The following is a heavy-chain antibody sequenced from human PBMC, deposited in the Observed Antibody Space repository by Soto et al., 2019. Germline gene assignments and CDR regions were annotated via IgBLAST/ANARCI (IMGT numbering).Heavy chain of an antibody. D-gene: IGHD2-15*01. Sequence: GGSLRLSCAASGFTFSSYAMGWVRQGPGKGLEWVAVVSIGGSTHYADSVRGRFAISRDNSKNTLSLQMNSLTAEDTAVYFCAKRRGAGGHFDYWGQGALVTVSS. CDR1: GFTFSSYA. CDR2: VSIGGST. J-gene: IGHJ4*02. V-gene: IGHV3-23*01. CDR3: AKRRGAGGHFDY.